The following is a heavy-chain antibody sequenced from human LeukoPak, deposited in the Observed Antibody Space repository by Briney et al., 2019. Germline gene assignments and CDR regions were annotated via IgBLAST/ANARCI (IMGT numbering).Heavy chain of an antibody. CDR3: ARDYYGSGSYSYDAFDI. Sequence: GASVKVPCKASGGTFSSYAISWVRQAPGQGLEWMGGIIPIFGTANYAQKFQGRVTITTDESTSTAYMELSSLRSEDTAVYYCARDYYGSGSYSYDAFDIWGQGTMVTVSS. CDR1: GGTFSSYA. D-gene: IGHD3-10*01. CDR2: IIPIFGTA. J-gene: IGHJ3*02. V-gene: IGHV1-69*05.